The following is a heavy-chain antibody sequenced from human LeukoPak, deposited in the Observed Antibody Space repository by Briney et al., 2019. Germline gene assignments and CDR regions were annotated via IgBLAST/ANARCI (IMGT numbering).Heavy chain of an antibody. D-gene: IGHD6-13*01. CDR1: GFTFSSYG. CDR3: ARDRGSSWYGSYYYYGMDV. CDR2: KSYDGSNK. J-gene: IGHJ6*02. V-gene: IGHV3-30*03. Sequence: GGSLRLSCAASGFTFSSYGMHWVRQAPGKGLEWVAVKSYDGSNKYYADSVKGRFTISRDNSKNTLYLQMNSLRAEDTAVYYCARDRGSSWYGSYYYYGMDVWGQGTTVTVSS.